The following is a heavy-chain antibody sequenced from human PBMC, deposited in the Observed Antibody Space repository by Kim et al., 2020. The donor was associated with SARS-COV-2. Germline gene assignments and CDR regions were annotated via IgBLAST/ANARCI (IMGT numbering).Heavy chain of an antibody. CDR3: ALGPSPYYYYGSGGYYKTHDY. Sequence: GGSLRLSCAASGFTFSSYSMNWVRQAPGKGLEWVSSISSSSSYIYYADSVKGRFTISRDNAKNSLYLQMNSLRAEDTAVYYCALGPSPYYYYGSGGYYKTHDYWGQGTLVTVSS. CDR2: ISSSSSYI. J-gene: IGHJ4*02. CDR1: GFTFSSYS. D-gene: IGHD3-10*01. V-gene: IGHV3-21*01.